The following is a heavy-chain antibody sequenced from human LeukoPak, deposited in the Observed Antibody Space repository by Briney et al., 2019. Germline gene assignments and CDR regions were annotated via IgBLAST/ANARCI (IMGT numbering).Heavy chain of an antibody. CDR3: ARLAYDSSYNWFDP. Sequence: SETLSLTCTVSGGSISSYYWSWIRQPPGKGLEWIGYIYYSGSTYYNPSLKSRVTISVDTSKNQFSLKLSSVTAADTAVYYCARLAYDSSYNWFDPWGQGTLVTVSS. CDR2: IYYSGST. J-gene: IGHJ5*02. D-gene: IGHD3-3*01. V-gene: IGHV4-59*08. CDR1: GGSISSYY.